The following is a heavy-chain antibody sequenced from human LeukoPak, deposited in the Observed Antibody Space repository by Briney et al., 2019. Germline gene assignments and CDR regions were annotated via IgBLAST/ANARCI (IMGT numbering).Heavy chain of an antibody. CDR2: IYYSGST. Sequence: NPSETLSLTCTVSGGSISSSSYYWGWIRQPPGKGLEWIGSIYYSGSTYYSPSLKSRVTISVDTSKNQFSLKLSSVTAADTAVYYCASEPDIVVVPAAMVPPNYWGQGTLVTVSS. J-gene: IGHJ4*02. D-gene: IGHD2-2*01. V-gene: IGHV4-39*07. CDR3: ASEPDIVVVPAAMVPPNY. CDR1: GGSISSSSYY.